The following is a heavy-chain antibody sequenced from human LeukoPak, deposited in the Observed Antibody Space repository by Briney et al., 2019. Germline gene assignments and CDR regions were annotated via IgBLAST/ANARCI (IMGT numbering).Heavy chain of an antibody. CDR3: ARVLKGTNDFDY. CDR2: IYYSGST. Sequence: SEALSLTCTVSGGSVSSGSYYWSWIRQPPGKGLEWIGYIYYSGSTNYNPSLKSRVTMSVDTSKNQFSLKLSSVTAADTAVYYCARVLKGTNDFDYWGQGTLVTVSS. CDR1: GGSVSSGSYY. V-gene: IGHV4-61*01. D-gene: IGHD3-9*01. J-gene: IGHJ4*02.